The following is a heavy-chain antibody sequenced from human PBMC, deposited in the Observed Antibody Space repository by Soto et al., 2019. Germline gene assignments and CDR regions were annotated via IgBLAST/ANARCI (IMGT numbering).Heavy chain of an antibody. J-gene: IGHJ4*02. V-gene: IGHV1-3*01. CDR1: GYTFTSYA. CDR3: AREEVYGFSSGWYPIDY. CDR2: INAGNGNT. D-gene: IGHD6-19*01. Sequence: ASVKVSCKASGYTFTSYAMHWVRQAPGQRLEWMGWINAGNGNTKYSQKFQGRVTITRDTSASTAYMELSSLRSEDTAVYYCAREEVYGFSSGWYPIDYWGQGTLVTVSS.